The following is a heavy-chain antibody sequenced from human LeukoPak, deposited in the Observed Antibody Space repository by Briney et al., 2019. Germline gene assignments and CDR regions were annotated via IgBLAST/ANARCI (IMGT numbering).Heavy chain of an antibody. J-gene: IGHJ6*04. D-gene: IGHD3-16*01. V-gene: IGHV3-7*01. CDR2: IKEDGSDK. CDR3: VRESSVWVGPGIGRPLDV. CDR1: GFTFSDYW. Sequence: GGSLRLSCAVSGFTFSDYWMTWVRQAPGRGLEWVANIKEDGSDKQYVDSVQGRFTISRDNAENSLYLQMNSLRAEDTAVYYCVRESSVWVGPGIGRPLDVWGKGTAVTVSS.